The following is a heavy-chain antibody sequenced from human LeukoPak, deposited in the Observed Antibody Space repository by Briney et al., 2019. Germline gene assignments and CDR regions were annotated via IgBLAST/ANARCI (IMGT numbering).Heavy chain of an antibody. Sequence: SETLSLTCTVSGGSINNYYWSWIRQPPGNGLEWVGEINHSGSTNYHPSLKSRVTISVDTSKNQFPLKLSSVTAADTAVYYCARVAHRRYSYGGDYWGQGTLVTVSS. V-gene: IGHV4-34*01. CDR2: INHSGST. D-gene: IGHD5-18*01. CDR1: GGSINNYY. CDR3: ARVAHRRYSYGGDY. J-gene: IGHJ4*02.